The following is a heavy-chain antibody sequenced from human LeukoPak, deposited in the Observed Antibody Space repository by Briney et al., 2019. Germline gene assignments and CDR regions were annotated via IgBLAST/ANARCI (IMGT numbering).Heavy chain of an antibody. J-gene: IGHJ4*02. CDR1: GFTFSSYS. CDR3: ARDPTQLEAYFDY. D-gene: IGHD1-1*01. V-gene: IGHV3-21*01. CDR2: ISSASAYR. Sequence: PGGSLRLSCAASGFTFSSYSMHWVRQAPGKGLEWVSSISSASAYRYYADSVKGRFTISRDNAKNSLHLQMNSLRAEDSAVYYCARDPTQLEAYFDYWGQGTLVTVSS.